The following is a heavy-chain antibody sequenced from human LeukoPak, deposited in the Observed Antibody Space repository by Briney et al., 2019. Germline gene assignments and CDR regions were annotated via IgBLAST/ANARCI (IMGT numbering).Heavy chain of an antibody. J-gene: IGHJ4*02. CDR3: VKLSSRVSQTIDY. D-gene: IGHD6-13*01. Sequence: GGSLRLSCSVSGFTFSSYAMHWVRQAPGKGLEYVSGISSNGGDTYYADSVKGRFTISRDNSKNTLYLQMSSLRAEDTAMYYCVKLSSRVSQTIDYWGQGTLVTVSS. V-gene: IGHV3-64D*09. CDR1: GFTFSSYA. CDR2: ISSNGGDT.